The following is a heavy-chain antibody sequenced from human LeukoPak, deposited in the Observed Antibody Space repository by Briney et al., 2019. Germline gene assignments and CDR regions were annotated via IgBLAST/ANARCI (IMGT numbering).Heavy chain of an antibody. Sequence: PGGSLRLSCAASGFTFRTFAMSWVRQAPGKGLEWVSTVSDRDDSTHYADSVKGRFTISRDRSKNTLLLQMNSLRAEDTAVYYCAKKPPPPPWFGEPPYYYYGMDVWGQGPRSPSP. CDR3: AKKPPPPPWFGEPPYYYYGMDV. CDR2: VSDRDDST. V-gene: IGHV3-23*01. CDR1: GFTFRTFA. J-gene: IGHJ6*02. D-gene: IGHD3-10*01.